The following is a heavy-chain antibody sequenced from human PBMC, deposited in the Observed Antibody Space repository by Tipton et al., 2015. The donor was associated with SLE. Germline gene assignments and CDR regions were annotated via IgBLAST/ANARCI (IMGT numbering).Heavy chain of an antibody. J-gene: IGHJ4*02. Sequence: PGLVKPSQTLSVTCAISGDSVSSNSAAWNWIRQSPSRGLEWLGRTFYRSRWYNDYAVSVKSRITINPDTSKNQFSLQLNSVTPEDTAVYYCARARCTSISCYDFDYWGQGTLLTVSS. CDR2: TFYRSRWYN. CDR1: GDSVSSNSAA. V-gene: IGHV6-1*01. CDR3: ARARCTSISCYDFDY. D-gene: IGHD2-2*01.